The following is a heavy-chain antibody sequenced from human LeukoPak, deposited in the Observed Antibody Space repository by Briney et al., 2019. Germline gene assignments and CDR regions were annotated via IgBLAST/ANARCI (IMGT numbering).Heavy chain of an antibody. CDR1: GYTFTSYG. Sequence: ASVKVSCKASGYTFTSYGISWVRQAPGQGLEWMGWISAYNGNTNYAQKLQGRVTMTTDTSTSTAYMELRSLRPDDTAVYYCARGSYCSSTSCYGRVNDYWGQGTLVTVSS. CDR3: ARGSYCSSTSCYGRVNDY. J-gene: IGHJ4*02. CDR2: ISAYNGNT. V-gene: IGHV1-18*01. D-gene: IGHD2-2*01.